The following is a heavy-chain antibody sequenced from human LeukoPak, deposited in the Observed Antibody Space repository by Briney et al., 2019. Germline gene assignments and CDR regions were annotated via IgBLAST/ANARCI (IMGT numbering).Heavy chain of an antibody. CDR2: ISVYNGDT. V-gene: IGHV1-18*01. CDR1: DYTFTTYG. CDR3: ARGPPNWGYDY. J-gene: IGHJ4*02. D-gene: IGHD7-27*01. Sequence: ASVKVSCKASDYTFTTYGITWVRQVPGQGLEWMGWISVYNGDTKYAQNFQGRVTLTTDTSISTAYMELSSLRSDDTAVYYCARGPPNWGYDYWGPGTLVTVSS.